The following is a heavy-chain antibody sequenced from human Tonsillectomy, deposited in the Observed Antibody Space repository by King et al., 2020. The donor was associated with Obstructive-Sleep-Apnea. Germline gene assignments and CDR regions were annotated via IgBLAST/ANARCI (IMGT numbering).Heavy chain of an antibody. CDR1: GFTFSSYG. D-gene: IGHD2-15*01. J-gene: IGHJ4*02. V-gene: IGHV3-30*18. CDR3: AKDWGPQCSGGTCYLDH. Sequence: VQLVESGGGVVQPGSSLRLSCAASGFTFSSYGMHWVRQAPGKGLEWLAFISSDGSHKYYVDSVKGRFTISRDNSKKMLYLQMNSLRTEHTAVYYCAKDWGPQCSGGTCYLDHWGQGTLVTVSS. CDR2: ISSDGSHK.